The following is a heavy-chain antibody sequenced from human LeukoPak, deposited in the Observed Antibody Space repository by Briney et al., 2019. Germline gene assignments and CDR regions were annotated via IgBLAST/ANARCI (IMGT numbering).Heavy chain of an antibody. V-gene: IGHV1-18*01. J-gene: IGHJ4*02. CDR3: ARDLKMGYSSGRYSWGTGSSNDY. CDR1: GYTFTSYG. Sequence: HVASVKVSCKASGYTFTSYGISWVRQAPGQGLEWMGWIIAYNGNTNYAQKLQGRVTMTTDTSTSTAYMELRSLRSDDTAVYYCARDLKMGYSSGRYSWGTGSSNDYWGQGTLVTVSS. D-gene: IGHD6-19*01. CDR2: IIAYNGNT.